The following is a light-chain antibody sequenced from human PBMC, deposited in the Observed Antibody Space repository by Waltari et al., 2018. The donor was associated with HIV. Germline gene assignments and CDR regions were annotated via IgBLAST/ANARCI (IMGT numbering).Light chain of an antibody. CDR3: MQTLHLLYT. J-gene: IGKJ2*01. CDR1: QSLKHTDGKTY. Sequence: DLVMTQPPPSLSVTPGQPASFSCTSSQSLKHTDGKTYLYWYLPRPGYSPQVLIYEVSKRYAGVPDRFSGSGSGTHFTLKIARVEAEDVGSYYCMQTLHLLYTFGQGTKLEIK. CDR2: EVS. V-gene: IGKV2D-29*02.